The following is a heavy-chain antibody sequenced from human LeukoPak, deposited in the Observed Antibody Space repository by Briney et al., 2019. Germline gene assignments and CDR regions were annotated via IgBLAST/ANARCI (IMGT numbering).Heavy chain of an antibody. D-gene: IGHD6-13*01. Sequence: SETLSLTCAVFGGSFSDYFWSWIRQAPGKGLEWIGEITHSGSTNYSPSLKSRVTISVDTSKNQFSLKLSSVTAADTAVYYCARAGSSSWSSIFDYWGQGTLVTVSS. V-gene: IGHV4-34*01. CDR3: ARAGSSSWSSIFDY. J-gene: IGHJ4*02. CDR1: GGSFSDYF. CDR2: ITHSGST.